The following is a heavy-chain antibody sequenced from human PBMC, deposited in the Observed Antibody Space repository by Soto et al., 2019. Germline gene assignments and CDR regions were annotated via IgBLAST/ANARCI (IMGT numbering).Heavy chain of an antibody. CDR2: INAGNGHT. CDR1: GYIFTTYA. J-gene: IGHJ4*02. CDR3: ARDLFCSGGSCSDRLDY. D-gene: IGHD2-15*01. V-gene: IGHV1-3*01. Sequence: ASVKVSCKASGYIFTTYAMHWVRQAPGQRLEWMGWINAGNGHTKYSQKFQGRVTIIRDTSATTAYLELSSLRSEDTAVYYCARDLFCSGGSCSDRLDYWGLGTLVTVYS.